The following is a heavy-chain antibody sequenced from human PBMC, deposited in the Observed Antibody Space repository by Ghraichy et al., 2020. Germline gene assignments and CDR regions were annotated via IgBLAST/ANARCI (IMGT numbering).Heavy chain of an antibody. V-gene: IGHV1-18*04. Sequence: ASVKVSCKASGYTFTSYGISWVRQAPGQGLEWMGWISAYNGNTNYAQKLQGRVTMTTDTSTSTAYMELRSLRSDDTAVYYCARDSPDFWSGYDYYYGMDVWGQGTTVTVSS. CDR3: ARDSPDFWSGYDYYYGMDV. CDR2: ISAYNGNT. D-gene: IGHD3-3*01. CDR1: GYTFTSYG. J-gene: IGHJ6*02.